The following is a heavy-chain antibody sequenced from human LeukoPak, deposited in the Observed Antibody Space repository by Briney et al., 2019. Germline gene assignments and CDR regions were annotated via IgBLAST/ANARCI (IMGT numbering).Heavy chain of an antibody. D-gene: IGHD6-13*01. Sequence: EPGGSLRLSCAASGFTFSSYGMHWVRQAPGKGLEWVAFIRYDGSNKYYADSVKGRFTISRDNSKNTLYLQMNSLRAEDTALYYCAREGGRAVPGRFDQWGQGTLVTVSS. J-gene: IGHJ4*02. CDR3: AREGGRAVPGRFDQ. V-gene: IGHV3-30*02. CDR2: IRYDGSNK. CDR1: GFTFSSYG.